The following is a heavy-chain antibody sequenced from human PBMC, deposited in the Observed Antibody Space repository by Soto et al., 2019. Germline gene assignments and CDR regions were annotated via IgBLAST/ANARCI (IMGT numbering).Heavy chain of an antibody. Sequence: PGGSLRLACAASGFTFSSYSMNWVRQAPGKGLEWVSYISSSSSTIYYADSVKGRFTISRDNAKNSLYLQMNSLRAEDTAVYYCARDYSSYGPFDFWGQGTLDTVSS. D-gene: IGHD5-18*01. CDR3: ARDYSSYGPFDF. V-gene: IGHV3-48*01. J-gene: IGHJ4*02. CDR1: GFTFSSYS. CDR2: ISSSSSTI.